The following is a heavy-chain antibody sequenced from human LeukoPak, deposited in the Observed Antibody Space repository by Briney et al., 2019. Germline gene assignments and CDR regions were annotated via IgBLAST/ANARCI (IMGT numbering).Heavy chain of an antibody. J-gene: IGHJ6*03. CDR2: VYYSGTT. CDR3: ARASGSGTGYMAV. CDR1: GASIRSSY. Sequence: PSETLSLTCTVSGASIRSSYWNWIRQPPGKGLEWIGYVYYSGTTDHNPSLKSRVTMSVDTANNQFLLKLSSVTAADTAVYYCARASGSGTGYMAVWGKGTTVTVSS. D-gene: IGHD3-10*01. V-gene: IGHV4-59*01.